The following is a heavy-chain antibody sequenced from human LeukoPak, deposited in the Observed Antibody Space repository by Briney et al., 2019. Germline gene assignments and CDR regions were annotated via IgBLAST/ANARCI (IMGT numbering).Heavy chain of an antibody. D-gene: IGHD3-22*01. CDR2: IYSGGST. CDR3: AKQAYDSPRTDFDY. J-gene: IGHJ4*02. Sequence: GGSLRLSCAASGFIVSSNYMSWVRQAPGKGLEWVSVIYSGGSTYYADSVKGRFTISRDNSKNTLHLQMNSLRAEDTAIYYCAKQAYDSPRTDFDYWGQGTLVTVSS. CDR1: GFIVSSNY. V-gene: IGHV3-53*01.